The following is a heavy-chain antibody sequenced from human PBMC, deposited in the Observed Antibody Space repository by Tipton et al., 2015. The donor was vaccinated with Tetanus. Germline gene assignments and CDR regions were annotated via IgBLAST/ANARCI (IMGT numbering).Heavy chain of an antibody. CDR2: IRDNGNS. Sequence: LRLSCTVSGGSINSGGHFWTWIRQRSGKGLEWIGHIRDNGNSYANPSLSGRVTMSVDTRKNQFSLNLTSVSVADTATYYCARGTFYASDFWGQGVQVTVSS. J-gene: IGHJ4*02. D-gene: IGHD2/OR15-2a*01. V-gene: IGHV4-31*03. CDR1: GGSINSGGHF. CDR3: ARGTFYASDF.